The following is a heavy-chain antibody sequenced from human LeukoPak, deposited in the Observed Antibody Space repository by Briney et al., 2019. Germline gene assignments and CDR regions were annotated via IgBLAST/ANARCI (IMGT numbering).Heavy chain of an antibody. J-gene: IGHJ4*02. Sequence: ASVKVSCKASGYTFTSYDINWVRQATGQGLEWMGWMNPNSGNTGYAQKFQGRVTMTRNTSISTAYMELRSLRSDDTAVYHCAREGHYYDSSGIDYWGQGTLVTVSS. CDR3: AREGHYYDSSGIDY. D-gene: IGHD3-22*01. V-gene: IGHV1-8*01. CDR2: MNPNSGNT. CDR1: GYTFTSYD.